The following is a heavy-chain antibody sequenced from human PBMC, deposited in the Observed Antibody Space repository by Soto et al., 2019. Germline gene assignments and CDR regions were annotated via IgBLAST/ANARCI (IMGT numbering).Heavy chain of an antibody. J-gene: IGHJ6*02. CDR3: ATPPFYYADSGRMDV. Sequence: SETLSLTCAVSGYSISSGYYWGWIRQPPGKGLEWIGSIFHSGTTYYNPSLKSRVTMSVDTSKNQFSLELSSVTAADTAVYYCATPPFYYADSGRMDVWDQGTTVTVSS. CDR1: GYSISSGYY. CDR2: IFHSGTT. D-gene: IGHD3-22*01. V-gene: IGHV4-38-2*01.